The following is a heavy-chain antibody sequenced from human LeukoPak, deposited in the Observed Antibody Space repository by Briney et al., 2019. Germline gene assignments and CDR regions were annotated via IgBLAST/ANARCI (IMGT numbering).Heavy chain of an antibody. D-gene: IGHD3-16*01. J-gene: IGHJ6*02. V-gene: IGHV4-59*01. Sequence: SETLSLTCTVSAGSISSYYWSWIRQPPGKGLEWIGYIYSSGSTNYNPSLKSRVTISVDTSKNQFTLKLSSVTAADTAVYYCARVDEGGYYYYGMDVWGQGTTVTVSS. CDR1: AGSISSYY. CDR3: ARVDEGGYYYYGMDV. CDR2: IYSSGST.